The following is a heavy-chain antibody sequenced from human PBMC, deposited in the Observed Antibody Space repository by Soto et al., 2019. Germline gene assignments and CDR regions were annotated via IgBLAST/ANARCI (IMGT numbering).Heavy chain of an antibody. D-gene: IGHD5-12*01. CDR2: ISTYNGDT. J-gene: IGHJ6*02. CDR3: AREGVAPYYYYGMDV. Sequence: QVQLVQSGAEVKKPGASVKVSCKASGYTFTRSGISWVRQAPGQGLEWMGWISTYNGDTNYAQTIQGRVTMTTDTSTSTVHMEGRSLRSDDTAVYYCAREGVAPYYYYGMDVWGQGTPVTVSS. CDR1: GYTFTRSG. V-gene: IGHV1-18*01.